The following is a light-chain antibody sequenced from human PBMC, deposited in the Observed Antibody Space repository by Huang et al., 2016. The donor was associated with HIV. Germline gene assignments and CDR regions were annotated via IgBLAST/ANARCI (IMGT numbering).Light chain of an antibody. J-gene: IGKJ4*01. CDR3: QQRGNWPLT. Sequence: EIVLTQSPATLSLSPGERATLSCRASQSVGNYFAWYQQKPGQAPRLRIYAASNRATGTPARFSGSGSGTDFTLTISSLEPEDFAVYYCQQRGNWPLTFGGGTKVEIK. CDR2: AAS. V-gene: IGKV3-11*01. CDR1: QSVGNY.